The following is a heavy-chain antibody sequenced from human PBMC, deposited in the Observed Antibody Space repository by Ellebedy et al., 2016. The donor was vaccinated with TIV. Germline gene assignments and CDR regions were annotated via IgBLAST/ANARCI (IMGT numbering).Heavy chain of an antibody. J-gene: IGHJ3*02. Sequence: SETLSLTCTVSGGSISGSYWNWIRQPPGRGLEWIGCIYYTGTTYYNPSLKSRVTISLDTSKNQFSLKVNSVTAADTAVYYCARTNAFDIWGRGTMVTVSS. V-gene: IGHV4-59*01. CDR1: GGSISGSY. CDR2: IYYTGTT. CDR3: ARTNAFDI.